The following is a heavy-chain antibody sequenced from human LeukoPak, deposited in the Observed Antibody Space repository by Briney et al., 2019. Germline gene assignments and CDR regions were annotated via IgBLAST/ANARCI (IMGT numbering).Heavy chain of an antibody. CDR1: GFTFSSYS. CDR2: ISSSSSYI. CDR3: ARVALDYDILTGYHTLDY. V-gene: IGHV3-21*01. Sequence: GGSLRLSCAASGFTFSSYSMNWVRQAPGKGLEWVSSISSSSSYIYYADSVKGRFTISRDNAKNSLYLQMNSLRAEDTAVYYCARVALDYDILTGYHTLDYWGQGTLVTVSS. J-gene: IGHJ4*02. D-gene: IGHD3-9*01.